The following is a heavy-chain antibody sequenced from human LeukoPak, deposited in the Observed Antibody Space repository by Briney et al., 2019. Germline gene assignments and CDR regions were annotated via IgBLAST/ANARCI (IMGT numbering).Heavy chain of an antibody. CDR2: ISAYNGNT. J-gene: IGHJ4*02. D-gene: IGHD2-2*01. V-gene: IGHV1-18*01. CDR1: GYTFTSYG. Sequence: ASVKVSCKASGYTFTSYGISWVRQAPGQGLERMGWISAYNGNTNYAQKLQGRVTMTTDTSTSTAYMELRSLRSDDTAVYYCASGPRYCSSTSCPYFDYWGQGTLVTVSS. CDR3: ASGPRYCSSTSCPYFDY.